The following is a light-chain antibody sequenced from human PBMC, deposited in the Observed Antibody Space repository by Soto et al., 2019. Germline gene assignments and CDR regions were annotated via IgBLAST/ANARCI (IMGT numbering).Light chain of an antibody. CDR2: GAS. J-gene: IGKJ5*01. CDR1: QSVSSSY. V-gene: IGKV3D-20*02. CDR3: QQRNSWPPIT. Sequence: EIVLTQSPGTLSLSPGERATLSCRASQSVSSSYLAWYQQKPGQAPRLLIYGASSRATGIPERFSGSGSGTDFTLTISSLEPEDFAVYYCQQRNSWPPITFGQGTRLEIK.